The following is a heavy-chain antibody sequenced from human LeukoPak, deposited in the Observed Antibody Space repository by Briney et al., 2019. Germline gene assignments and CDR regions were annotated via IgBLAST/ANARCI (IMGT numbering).Heavy chain of an antibody. CDR3: ARVKSPRSAFDI. J-gene: IGHJ3*02. CDR1: GGSFSGYY. CDR2: INHSGST. Sequence: SETLSLTCAVYGGSFSGYYWSWIRQPPGKGLEWIGEINHSGSTNYNPSLKSRVTISVDTSKNQFSLKLSSVTAADTAVYYCARVKSPRSAFDIWGQGTMVTVSS. V-gene: IGHV4-34*01.